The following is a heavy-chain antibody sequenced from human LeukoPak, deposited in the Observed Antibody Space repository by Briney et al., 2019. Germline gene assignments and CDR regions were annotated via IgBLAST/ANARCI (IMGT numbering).Heavy chain of an antibody. CDR2: IYYSGST. CDR1: AGSLRSPSYY. V-gene: IGHV4-39*07. D-gene: IGHD6-6*01. Sequence: SETQSLTCTVSAGSLRSPSYYWAWIRQPPGKGLEWFGRIYYSGSTYYNPSLKTRVTISLDTSKILLSLKLSSVTAADTAVCYCARDQSSSSGFDYWGQGTLVTVSS. J-gene: IGHJ4*02. CDR3: ARDQSSSSGFDY.